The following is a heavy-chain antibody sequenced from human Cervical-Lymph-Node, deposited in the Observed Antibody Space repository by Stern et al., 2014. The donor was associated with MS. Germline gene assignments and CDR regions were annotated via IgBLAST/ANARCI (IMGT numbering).Heavy chain of an antibody. CDR3: ARGGRGVGLEY. CDR2: VSYDGTQR. Sequence: VQLVESGGGVVQPGRSLSLSCVVSGFTFSTYAMHWVRQAPGKELEWVAFVSYDGTQRNSTDSVKARFTISRDNSKNTLYLHMNSLRDEDTAVYFCARGGRGVGLEYWGQGVLVTVSS. J-gene: IGHJ4*02. CDR1: GFTFSTYA. V-gene: IGHV3-30-3*01. D-gene: IGHD3-10*01.